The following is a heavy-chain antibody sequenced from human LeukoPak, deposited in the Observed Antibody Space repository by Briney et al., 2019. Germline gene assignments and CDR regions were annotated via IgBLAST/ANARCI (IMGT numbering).Heavy chain of an antibody. CDR2: ISAYNGNT. D-gene: IGHD3-22*01. Sequence: ASVKVSCKASGYTFTSYGISWVRQAPGQGLEWTGWISAYNGNTNYAQKLQGRVTMTTDTSTSTAYMELRSLRSDDTAVYYCARVELGSYYDSSGYYYDYWGQGTLVTVSS. J-gene: IGHJ4*02. V-gene: IGHV1-18*01. CDR3: ARVELGSYYDSSGYYYDY. CDR1: GYTFTSYG.